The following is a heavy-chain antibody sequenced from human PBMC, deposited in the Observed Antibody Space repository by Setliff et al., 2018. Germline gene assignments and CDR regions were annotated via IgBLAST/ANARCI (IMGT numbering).Heavy chain of an antibody. Sequence: GESLKISCKGSGYSFSNFWIGWVRQMPGKGLEWMGIIYPGDSHTRYSPSFQGQVTMSADKPINTAYLQWSNLKASDTAVYYCARRGERFFNWFDPWGQGTLVTVSS. CDR1: GYSFSNFW. J-gene: IGHJ5*02. V-gene: IGHV5-51*01. CDR2: IYPGDSHT. D-gene: IGHD2-21*01. CDR3: ARRGERFFNWFDP.